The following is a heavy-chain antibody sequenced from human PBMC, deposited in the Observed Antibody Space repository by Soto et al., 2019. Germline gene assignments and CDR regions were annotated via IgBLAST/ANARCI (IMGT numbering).Heavy chain of an antibody. CDR1: GFSLSKPRMG. CDR3: ARISHTAMVTDWFAP. CDR2: IFSNDEK. V-gene: IGHV2-26*01. D-gene: IGHD5-18*01. J-gene: IGHJ5*02. Sequence: QVTLKESGPVLVKPTETLTLTCTVSGFSLSKPRMGVTWIRQPPGKALEWLAHIFSNDEKSYTTSLKSRLTISKATSRSQVVLTMTNMDPVDTATYYCARISHTAMVTDWFAPWGQGALVTVSS.